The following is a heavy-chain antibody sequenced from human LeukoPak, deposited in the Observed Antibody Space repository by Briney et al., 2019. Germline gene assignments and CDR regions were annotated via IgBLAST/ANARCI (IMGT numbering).Heavy chain of an antibody. D-gene: IGHD3-10*01. J-gene: IGHJ4*02. CDR1: GFTFSSYS. CDR2: ISSSSSYI. Sequence: GGSLRLSCAASGFTFSSYSMNWVRQAPGKGLEWVSSISSSSSYIYYADSVKGRFTISRDNAKNSLYLQMNSLRAEDTAVYYCARRGDIYGSGSYPDYWGQGTLVTVSS. V-gene: IGHV3-21*01. CDR3: ARRGDIYGSGSYPDY.